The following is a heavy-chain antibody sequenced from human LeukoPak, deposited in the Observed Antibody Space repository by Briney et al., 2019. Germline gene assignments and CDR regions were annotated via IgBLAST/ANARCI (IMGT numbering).Heavy chain of an antibody. D-gene: IGHD2-2*02. CDR3: ARDSKVCSSTSCYTYWYFDL. V-gene: IGHV1-46*01. Sequence: GASVKVSCKASGYTFTGYYMHWVRQAPGQGLEWMGIINPSGGSTSYAQKFQGRVTMTRDTSTSTVYMELSSLRSEDTAVYYCARDSKVCSSTSCYTYWYFDLWGRGTLVTVSS. CDR1: GYTFTGYY. J-gene: IGHJ2*01. CDR2: INPSGGST.